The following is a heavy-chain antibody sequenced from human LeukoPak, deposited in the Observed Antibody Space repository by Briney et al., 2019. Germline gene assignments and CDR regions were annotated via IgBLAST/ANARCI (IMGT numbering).Heavy chain of an antibody. CDR2: IYYSGST. CDR1: GVSISSGDYY. Sequence: SETLSLTCTVSGVSISSGDYYWSWIRQSPGKGLEWIGYIYYSGSTYYNPSLKSRVTISVDTSKNQFSLKLSSVTAADTAVYYCASSITISHWFDPWGQGTLVTVSS. J-gene: IGHJ5*02. D-gene: IGHD3-3*01. CDR3: ASSITISHWFDP. V-gene: IGHV4-30-4*01.